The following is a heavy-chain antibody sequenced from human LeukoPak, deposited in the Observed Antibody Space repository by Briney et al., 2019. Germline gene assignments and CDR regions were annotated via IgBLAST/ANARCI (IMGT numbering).Heavy chain of an antibody. CDR3: ARTTVVDGMDV. V-gene: IGHV4-30-2*01. D-gene: IGHD4-11*01. Sequence: SETLSLTCAVSGGSISSGGYSWSWIRQPPGKGLEWIGYIYHSGSTYYNPSLKSRVTISVDRSKNQFSLKLSSATAADTAVYYCARTTVVDGMDVWGQGTTVTVSS. CDR1: GGSISSGGYS. CDR2: IYHSGST. J-gene: IGHJ6*02.